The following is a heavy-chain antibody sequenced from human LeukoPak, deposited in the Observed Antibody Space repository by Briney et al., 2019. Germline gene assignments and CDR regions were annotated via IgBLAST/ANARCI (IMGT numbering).Heavy chain of an antibody. D-gene: IGHD5-12*01. J-gene: IGHJ4*02. Sequence: PWGSLRLSCAASGFTFSDFAMSWVRLAPGQGLKWVSTISNRGGSTNFADSVRGRFTISRDNSKNTLYPQMNSLRADDTALYYCTKDGLRGYDFDYWGQGVLVTVSS. V-gene: IGHV3-23*01. CDR2: ISNRGGST. CDR1: GFTFSDFA. CDR3: TKDGLRGYDFDY.